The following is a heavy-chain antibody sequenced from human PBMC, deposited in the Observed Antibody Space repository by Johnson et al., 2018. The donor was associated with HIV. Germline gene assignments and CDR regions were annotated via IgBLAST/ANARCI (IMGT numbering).Heavy chain of an antibody. D-gene: IGHD6-19*01. CDR2: IYSGDST. V-gene: IGHV3-66*01. Sequence: VQLVESGGGLVQPGGSLRLSCAASGFTVSSNYMSWVRQAPGKGLEWVSVIYSGDSTYYADSVKGRFIISRDNSKHTLYLQMNSLRADDTAVYYCARDLEEGQQWLIGAFDIWGQGTMVTVSS. CDR3: ARDLEEGQQWLIGAFDI. CDR1: GFTVSSNY. J-gene: IGHJ3*02.